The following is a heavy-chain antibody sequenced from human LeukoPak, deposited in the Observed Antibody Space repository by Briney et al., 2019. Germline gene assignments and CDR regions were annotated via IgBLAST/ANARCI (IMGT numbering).Heavy chain of an antibody. CDR2: IYPGDSDT. CDR3: ARHRLSSYTYMDV. D-gene: IGHD5-12*01. J-gene: IGHJ6*03. CDR1: GYSFTSYW. V-gene: IGHV5-51*01. Sequence: NPGESLKISCKGSGYSFTSYWIGWVRQMPGKGLEWMGIIYPGDSDTRYSPSFQGQVTISADKSISTAYLQWSSLKASDTAMYYCARHRLSSYTYMDVWGKGTTVTISS.